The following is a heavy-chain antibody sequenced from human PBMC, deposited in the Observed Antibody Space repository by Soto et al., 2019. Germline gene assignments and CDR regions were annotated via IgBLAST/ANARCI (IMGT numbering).Heavy chain of an antibody. Sequence: QVQLVESGGGVVQPGRSLRLSCAASGFTFSSYAMHWVRQAPGKGLEWVAVISYDGSNKYYADSVKGRFTISRDNSKNTLYLQMNSLRAEDTAVYYCARVYIQYQLLPDNYFDYWGQGTLVTVSS. CDR2: ISYDGSNK. CDR3: ARVYIQYQLLPDNYFDY. CDR1: GFTFSSYA. V-gene: IGHV3-30-3*01. D-gene: IGHD2-2*01. J-gene: IGHJ4*02.